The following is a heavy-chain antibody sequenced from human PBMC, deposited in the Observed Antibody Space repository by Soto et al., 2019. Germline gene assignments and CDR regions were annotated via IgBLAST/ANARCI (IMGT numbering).Heavy chain of an antibody. J-gene: IGHJ5*02. Sequence: SETLSLTCAVYGGSFSGYYWSWIRQHPGKGLEWIGYIHYSGSTYYNPSLKSRVTMSVDTSKNQFSLKLSSVTDADTAVYYCARDRNSGYAWAGSWFDPWGQGTLVTVSS. CDR2: IHYSGST. CDR3: ARDRNSGYAWAGSWFDP. V-gene: IGHV4-31*11. D-gene: IGHD5-12*01. CDR1: GGSFSGYY.